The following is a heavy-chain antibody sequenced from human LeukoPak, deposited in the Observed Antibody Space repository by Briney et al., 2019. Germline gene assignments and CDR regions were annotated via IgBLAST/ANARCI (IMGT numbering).Heavy chain of an antibody. V-gene: IGHV1-18*01. J-gene: IGHJ5*02. Sequence: GASVKVSCKASGYTFTSYGISWVRQAPGQGLDWMGWISGYNGNTNYAPKVQGRVTMTTDTYTGTAYMELRSLRSDDTAVYYCARDEAWGYCSESSCYAGLGNNWLDPWGQGTLVTVSS. D-gene: IGHD2-15*01. CDR1: GYTFTSYG. CDR3: ARDEAWGYCSESSCYAGLGNNWLDP. CDR2: ISGYNGNT.